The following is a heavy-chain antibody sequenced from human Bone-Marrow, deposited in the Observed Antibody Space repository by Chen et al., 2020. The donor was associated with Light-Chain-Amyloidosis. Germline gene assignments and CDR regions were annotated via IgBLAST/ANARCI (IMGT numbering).Heavy chain of an antibody. CDR2: VKTDGSTT. CDR1: GFTFSNYW. CDR3: TRDLDWLLFDY. D-gene: IGHD3-9*01. Sequence: EVQLVESGGGLVQPGGSLRLSCEASGFTFSNYWMHWVRQAPEQGLVWVARVKTDGSTTAYADSVKGRFTISRDNAKNTLYLQMNSLRAEDTAVYYCTRDLDWLLFDYWGQGALVTVSA. J-gene: IGHJ4*02. V-gene: IGHV3-74*03.